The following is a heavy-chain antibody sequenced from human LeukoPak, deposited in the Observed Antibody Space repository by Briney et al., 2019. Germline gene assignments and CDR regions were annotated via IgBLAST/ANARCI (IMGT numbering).Heavy chain of an antibody. CDR3: AREAAYSNYYYYYYGMDV. Sequence: PGGSLRLSCAASGFTFSSYAMHWVRQAPGKGLEWVAVISYDGSNKYYADSVKGRFTISRDNSKNTLYLQMNSLRAEDTAVYYCAREAAYSNYYYYYYGMDVWGQGTTVTVSS. D-gene: IGHD4-11*01. CDR2: ISYDGSNK. CDR1: GFTFSSYA. V-gene: IGHV3-30-3*01. J-gene: IGHJ6*02.